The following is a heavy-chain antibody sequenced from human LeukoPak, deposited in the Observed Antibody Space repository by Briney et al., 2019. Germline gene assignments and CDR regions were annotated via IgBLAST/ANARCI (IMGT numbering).Heavy chain of an antibody. CDR2: ISGSGGST. D-gene: IGHD3-3*01. J-gene: IGHJ4*02. CDR3: AKGALEWTYYFDF. CDR1: GFTFSSNA. Sequence: GGSLRLSCAASGFTFSSNAMSWVRQAPGKGLEWVSVISGSGGSTYYADSVKGRFTISRDNSKNTLYLQMNSLRAEDTAVYYCAKGALEWTYYFDFWGQGTLVTVSS. V-gene: IGHV3-23*01.